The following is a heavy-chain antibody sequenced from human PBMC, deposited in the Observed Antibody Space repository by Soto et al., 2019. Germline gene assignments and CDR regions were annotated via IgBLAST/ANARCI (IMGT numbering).Heavy chain of an antibody. CDR1: GFPFSSYA. Sequence: EVHLLESGGDLVQPGGSLRLSCAASGFPFSSYALNWVRQSPGKGLEWVSTISSSGDSTYYADSVKGRFTISRDNSKSTLYLQMNSLRAEDTAIYSCARDPSTGYAVYWGQGTLVTVSS. J-gene: IGHJ4*02. D-gene: IGHD3-9*01. V-gene: IGHV3-23*01. CDR3: ARDPSTGYAVY. CDR2: ISSSGDST.